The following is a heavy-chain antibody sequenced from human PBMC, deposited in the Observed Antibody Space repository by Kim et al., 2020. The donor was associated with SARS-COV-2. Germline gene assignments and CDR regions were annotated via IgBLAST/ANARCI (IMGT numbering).Heavy chain of an antibody. CDR3: ARLEDYSYPSAVSGMDV. CDR1: GYSFTTYW. V-gene: IGHV5-51*01. CDR2: IYPGDSDT. Sequence: GESLKISCKGSGYSFTTYWIAWVRQMPGKGLEWMGIIYPGDSDTRYSPSFEGQVTISADKSISTAYLQWSNLKAPDTAMYYCARLEDYSYPSAVSGMDVWGQGTTVTVSS. D-gene: IGHD4-4*01. J-gene: IGHJ6*02.